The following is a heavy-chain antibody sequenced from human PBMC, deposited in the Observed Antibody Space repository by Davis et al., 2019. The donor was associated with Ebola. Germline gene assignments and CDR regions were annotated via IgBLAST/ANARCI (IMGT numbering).Heavy chain of an antibody. J-gene: IGHJ6*02. D-gene: IGHD2-8*01. CDR2: ISYDGSNK. CDR3: ARDRAQMMVYAIRYYYYGMDV. CDR1: GFTFRSYA. V-gene: IGHV3-30-3*01. Sequence: GESLKIPCAAPGFTFRSYAMHWVRQAPGKGLEWVAFISYDGSNKYYADSVKGRFTISRDNSKNTQYLQMNSLRAEDTAVYYCARDRAQMMVYAIRYYYYGMDVWGQGTTVTVSS.